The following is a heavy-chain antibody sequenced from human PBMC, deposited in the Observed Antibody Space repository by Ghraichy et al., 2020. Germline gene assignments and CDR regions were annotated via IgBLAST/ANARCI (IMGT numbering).Heavy chain of an antibody. CDR3: ARGSKVVRFYYYDALDV. CDR2: ITSSSRTK. D-gene: IGHD4-23*01. Sequence: GSLRLSCVASGFTLSSYSFNWVRQAPGKGLEWVSYITSSSRTKSYADSVKGRFTISRDNAKNSLYLQMNSLRDEDTAVYYCARGSKVVRFYYYDALDVWGQGTTVTVSS. J-gene: IGHJ6*02. CDR1: GFTLSSYS. V-gene: IGHV3-48*02.